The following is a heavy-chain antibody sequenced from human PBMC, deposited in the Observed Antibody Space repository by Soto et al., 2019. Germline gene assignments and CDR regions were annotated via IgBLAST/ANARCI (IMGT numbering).Heavy chain of an antibody. Sequence: GGSLRLSCAASGFTFTRYSMNWVRQAPGKGLEWVSSISSTTNYIYYGDSMKGRFTISRDNAKNSLYLEMNSLRAEDTAVYYCARDRGAYSSNYYYGMDVWGQGTKVTVSS. CDR1: GFTFTRYS. D-gene: IGHD6-13*01. V-gene: IGHV3-21*06. CDR2: ISSTTNYI. CDR3: ARDRGAYSSNYYYGMDV. J-gene: IGHJ6*02.